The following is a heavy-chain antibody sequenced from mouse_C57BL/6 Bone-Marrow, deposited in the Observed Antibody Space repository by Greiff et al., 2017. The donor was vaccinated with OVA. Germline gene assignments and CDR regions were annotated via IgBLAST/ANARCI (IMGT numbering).Heavy chain of an antibody. D-gene: IGHD1-1*01. CDR2: INPSNGGT. CDR1: GYAFTNYL. V-gene: IGHV1-54*01. CDR3: ARWDYYGSSYGY. J-gene: IGHJ2*01. Sequence: VQLQQSGAELVRPGTSVKVSCKASGYAFTNYLIEWVKQRPGQGLEWIGNINPSNGGTNYNEKFKSKATLTVDKSSSTAYMQLSSLTSEDSAVYYCARWDYYGSSYGYWGQGTTLTVSS.